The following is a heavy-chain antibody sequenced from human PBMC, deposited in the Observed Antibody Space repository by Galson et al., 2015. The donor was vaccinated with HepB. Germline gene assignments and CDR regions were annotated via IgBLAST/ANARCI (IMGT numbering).Heavy chain of an antibody. CDR3: ARELVAPLGPFGYYYYGMDV. D-gene: IGHD2-15*01. CDR1: GYTFTGYY. V-gene: IGHV1-2*04. Sequence: SVKVSCKASGYTFTGYYMHWVRQAPGQGLEWMGWINPNSGGTNYAQKFQGWVTMTRDTSISTAYMELSRLRSDDTAVYYCARELVAPLGPFGYYYYGMDVWGQGTTVTVSS. J-gene: IGHJ6*02. CDR2: INPNSGGT.